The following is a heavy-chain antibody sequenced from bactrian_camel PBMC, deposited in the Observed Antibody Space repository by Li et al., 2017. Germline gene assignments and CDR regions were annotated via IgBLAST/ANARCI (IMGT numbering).Heavy chain of an antibody. CDR3: AASPLTCNRNEIPARRFKY. J-gene: IGHJ4*01. D-gene: IGHD1*01. CDR1: GRTYRNYC. V-gene: IGHV3S53*01. Sequence: HVQLVESGGGSVQAGGSLRLSCASSGRTYRNYCMGWFRQAPGREREAVAQIDRDGTTRHAESVKGRFTVSADITKNTMYLDMTSLKTEDAAMHICAASPLTCNRNEIPARRFKYWGQGTQVTVS. CDR2: IDRDGTT.